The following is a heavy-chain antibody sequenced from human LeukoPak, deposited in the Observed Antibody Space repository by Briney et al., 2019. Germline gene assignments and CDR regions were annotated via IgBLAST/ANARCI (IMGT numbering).Heavy chain of an antibody. CDR3: AAGYCSGGSCQPFDY. CDR1: GYTFTSYG. CDR2: ISAYNGNT. V-gene: IGHV1-18*01. Sequence: ASVKVTCKASGYTFTSYGISWVRQAPGQGLEWMGWISAYNGNTNYAQKLQGRVTMTTDTSTSTAYMELRSLRSDDTAVYYCAAGYCSGGSCQPFDYWGQGTLVTVSS. J-gene: IGHJ4*02. D-gene: IGHD2-15*01.